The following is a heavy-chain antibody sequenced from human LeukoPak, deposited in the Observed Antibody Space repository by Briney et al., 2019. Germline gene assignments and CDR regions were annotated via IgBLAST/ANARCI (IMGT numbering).Heavy chain of an antibody. V-gene: IGHV3-74*01. CDR1: VWTFICYW. J-gene: IGHJ4*02. CDR3: ARGEDYGDLNY. Sequence: GGSLRLSCPASVWTFICYWMHWVGQAPGKGLVCVSRINSDGSSTTYADSVKGRFTISTDNAKNTLYPQMNSIRAEETAVYYCARGEDYGDLNYWGQGTLVTVSS. D-gene: IGHD4-17*01. CDR2: INSDGSST.